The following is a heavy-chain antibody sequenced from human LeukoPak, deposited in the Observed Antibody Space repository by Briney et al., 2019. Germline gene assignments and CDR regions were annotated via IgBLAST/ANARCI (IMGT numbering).Heavy chain of an antibody. CDR3: AGHRGSYYSHMDV. D-gene: IGHD2-15*01. V-gene: IGHV4-39*01. Sequence: PSETLSLTCTVSGGSISSSNYFWGWIRQPPGKGLEWIGTIYYSGTTYYNPSLRSRVTMSVDTSKNQLSLKLSSVTAADTAVYYCAGHRGSYYSHMDVWGKGTTVTVSS. J-gene: IGHJ6*03. CDR1: GGSISSSNYF. CDR2: IYYSGTT.